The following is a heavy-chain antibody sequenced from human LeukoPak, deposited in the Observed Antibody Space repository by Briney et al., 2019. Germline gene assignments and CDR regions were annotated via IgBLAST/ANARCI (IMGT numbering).Heavy chain of an antibody. D-gene: IGHD5-18*01. Sequence: SVKVSCKASGGTFSSYAISWVRQAPGQGLEWMGRIIPILGIANYAQKFQGRATITADKSTSTAYMELSSLRSEDTAVYYCASVDTAMATYYWGQGTLVTVSS. CDR2: IIPILGIA. CDR3: ASVDTAMATYY. J-gene: IGHJ4*02. V-gene: IGHV1-69*04. CDR1: GGTFSSYA.